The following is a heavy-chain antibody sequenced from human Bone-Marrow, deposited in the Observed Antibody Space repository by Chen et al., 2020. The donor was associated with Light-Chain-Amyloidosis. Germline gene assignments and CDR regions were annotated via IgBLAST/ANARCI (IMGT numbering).Heavy chain of an antibody. CDR2: ISHSGTNS. V-gene: IGHV3-11*01. CDR3: AREGIVVTDRRADV. J-gene: IGHJ3*01. CDR1: GFSLSFSDYY. Sequence: QEHVVESGGGLVKPGGSLRLSCATSGFSLSFSDYYMSWIRQAPGKGLEWVSSISHSGTNSDYAEPVKGRFTISRDNAKNVLFLQMNSLRAEDTAIYYCAREGIVVTDRRADVWGQGTKVTVSS. D-gene: IGHD1-26*01.